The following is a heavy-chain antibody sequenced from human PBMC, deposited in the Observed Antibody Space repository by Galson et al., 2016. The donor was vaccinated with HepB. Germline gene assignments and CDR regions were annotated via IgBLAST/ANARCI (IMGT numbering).Heavy chain of an antibody. D-gene: IGHD3-9*01. CDR3: ARDFFYDRARIDV. Sequence: SLRLSCAASGFSFSSYTMHWVRQAPGKGLEWVAVISYDGNNKYYADSVKGRFTISRDNSKNTLYLQMNSLRAEDTAVYYCARDFFYDRARIDVWGPGTTVTVSS. V-gene: IGHV3-30*04. J-gene: IGHJ6*02. CDR1: GFSFSSYT. CDR2: ISYDGNNK.